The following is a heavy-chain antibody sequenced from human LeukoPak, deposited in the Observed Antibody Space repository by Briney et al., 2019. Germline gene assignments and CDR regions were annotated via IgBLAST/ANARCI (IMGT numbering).Heavy chain of an antibody. D-gene: IGHD1-14*01. CDR3: ALITTTGGFDP. Sequence: SGTLSLTCAVSGDSISSSNWWSWVRQPPGKGLEWIGEINHSGSTNYNPSLKSRVTISVDTSKNQFSLRLRSVTAADTAVYYCALITTTGGFDPWGQGTLVTVSS. CDR2: INHSGST. V-gene: IGHV4-4*02. J-gene: IGHJ5*02. CDR1: GDSISSSNW.